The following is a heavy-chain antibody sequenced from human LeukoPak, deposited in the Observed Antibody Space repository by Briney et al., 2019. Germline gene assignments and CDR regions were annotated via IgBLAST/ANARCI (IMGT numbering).Heavy chain of an antibody. CDR1: GYTFTSYD. V-gene: IGHV1-8*01. CDR2: MNPNSGNT. CDR3: ARVKAVAGTVIDY. Sequence: ASVKVSCKASGYTFTSYDINWVRQATGQGLEWMGWMNPNSGNTGYAQKFQGRVTMTRNTSISTAYMELSSLRSEDTAVYYCARVKAVAGTVIDYWGQGTLVTVSS. D-gene: IGHD6-19*01. J-gene: IGHJ4*02.